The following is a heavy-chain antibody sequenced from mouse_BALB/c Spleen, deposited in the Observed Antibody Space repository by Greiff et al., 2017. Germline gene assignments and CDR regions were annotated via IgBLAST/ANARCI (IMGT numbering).Heavy chain of an antibody. J-gene: IGHJ4*01. D-gene: IGHD2-10*02. CDR2: ISSGGSYT. CDR3: AREYGNYYAMDY. Sequence: EVQVVESGGGLVKPGGSLKLSCAASGFTFSSYAMSWVRQSPEKRLEWVAEISSGGSYTYYPDTVTGRFTISRDNAKNTLYLEMSSLRSEDTAMYYCAREYGNYYAMDYWGQGTSVTVSS. CDR1: GFTFSSYA. V-gene: IGHV5-9-4*01.